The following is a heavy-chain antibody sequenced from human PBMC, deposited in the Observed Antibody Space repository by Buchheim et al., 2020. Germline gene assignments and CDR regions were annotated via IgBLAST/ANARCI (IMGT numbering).Heavy chain of an antibody. CDR3: ARGTIAARLGS. Sequence: QVQLQQWGAGLLKPSETLSLTCAVYGGSLSGYYWSWIRQPPGKGLEWVGEINLSGSTSYNPSLKSRVTISVDMSKNQFFLNLSSVTAADTAVYYCARGTIAARLGSWGQGTL. V-gene: IGHV4-34*01. CDR1: GGSLSGYY. J-gene: IGHJ5*01. CDR2: INLSGST. D-gene: IGHD6-6*01.